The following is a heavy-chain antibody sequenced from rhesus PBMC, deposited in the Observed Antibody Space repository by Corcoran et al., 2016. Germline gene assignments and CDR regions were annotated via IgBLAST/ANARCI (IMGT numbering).Heavy chain of an antibody. J-gene: IGHJ2*01. V-gene: IGHV4-76*01. CDR1: GGSVSGAYD. CDR3: ARRGNSGSYYDWYFHI. CDR2: ISGSSGST. Sequence: QVQLQESGPGLVKPSETLSLACAVSGGSVSGAYDWRWIRQPPGKGTGWIGYISGSSGSTNYNPSLKNRVTISKDTSKNQFSLNLSSVTAADTAVYYCARRGNSGSYYDWYFHIWGPGTPITISS. D-gene: IGHD3-16*01.